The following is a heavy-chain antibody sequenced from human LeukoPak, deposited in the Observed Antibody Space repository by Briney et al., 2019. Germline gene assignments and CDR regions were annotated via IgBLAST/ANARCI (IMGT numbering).Heavy chain of an antibody. CDR1: SGSISNYY. J-gene: IGHJ1*01. V-gene: IGHV4-59*01. CDR3: ASGEYCGGDCYSAEFFHH. CDR2: IYYSGST. D-gene: IGHD2-21*02. Sequence: SETLSLTCTVSSGSISNYYWSWIRQPPGKGLEWIGYIYYSGSTNYNPSLKSRVTISVDTSKNQFSLKLSSVTAADTAVYYCASGEYCGGDCYSAEFFHHWGQGTLVTVSS.